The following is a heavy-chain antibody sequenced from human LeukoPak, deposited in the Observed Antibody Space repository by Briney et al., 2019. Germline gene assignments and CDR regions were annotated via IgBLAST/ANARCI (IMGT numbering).Heavy chain of an antibody. D-gene: IGHD3-3*01. J-gene: IGHJ4*02. CDR2: INPNSGGT. CDR1: GYTFTCYY. CDR3: ASLRRIFGVVIPDY. Sequence: GASVKVSCKASGYTFTCYYMHWVRQAPGQGLEWMGWINPNSGGTNYAQRFQGRVTMTRDTSISAAYMELSRLRSDDTAVYYCASLRRIFGVVIPDYWGQGTLVTVSS. V-gene: IGHV1-2*02.